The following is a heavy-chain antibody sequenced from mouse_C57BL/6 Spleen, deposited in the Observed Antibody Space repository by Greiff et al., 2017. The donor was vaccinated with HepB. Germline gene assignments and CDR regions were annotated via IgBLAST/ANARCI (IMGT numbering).Heavy chain of an antibody. D-gene: IGHD1-1*01. V-gene: IGHV1-81*01. CDR3: ARYPITTVVAPLDY. J-gene: IGHJ2*01. Sequence: VKVVESGAELARPGASVKLSCKASGYTFTSYGISWVKQRTGQGLEWIGEIYPRSGNTYYNEKFKGKATLTADKSSSTAYMELRSLTSEDSAVYFCARYPITTVVAPLDYWGQGTTLTVSS. CDR2: IYPRSGNT. CDR1: GYTFTSYG.